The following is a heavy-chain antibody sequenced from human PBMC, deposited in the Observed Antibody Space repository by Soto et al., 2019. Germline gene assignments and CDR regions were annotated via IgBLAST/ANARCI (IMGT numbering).Heavy chain of an antibody. CDR3: ARCGVGLATHDAFDI. CDR1: GFTFSSYS. D-gene: IGHD3-9*01. Sequence: QPGGSLRLSCAASGFTFSSYSMNWVRQAPGKGLEWVSYISSSSSTIYYADSVKGRFTISRDNAKNSLYLQMNSLRDEDTAVYYCARCGVGLATHDAFDIWGQGTMVTVSS. CDR2: ISSSSSTI. J-gene: IGHJ3*02. V-gene: IGHV3-48*02.